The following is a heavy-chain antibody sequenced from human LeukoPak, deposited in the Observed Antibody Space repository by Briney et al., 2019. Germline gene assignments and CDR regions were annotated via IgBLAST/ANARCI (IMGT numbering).Heavy chain of an antibody. CDR1: GYSISSGYY. CDR2: SGST. Sequence: SETLSLTCTVSGYSISSGYYWGWIRQPPGKGLEWIGSGSTYYNPPLKSRVTISVDTSKNQFSLKLSSVTAADTAVYYCASSTNYDYVAWGQGTLVTVSS. CDR3: ASSTNYDYVA. D-gene: IGHD3-16*01. J-gene: IGHJ1*01. V-gene: IGHV4-38-2*02.